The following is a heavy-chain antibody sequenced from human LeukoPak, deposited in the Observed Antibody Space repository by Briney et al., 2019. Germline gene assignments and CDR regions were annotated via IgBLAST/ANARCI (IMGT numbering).Heavy chain of an antibody. D-gene: IGHD2-2*01. CDR2: ISGSGGST. Sequence: GGSLRLSCAASGFTFSSYAMSWVRQAPGKGLEWVSAISGSGGSTYYADSVKGRFTISRDNSKNTLYLQMNSLRAEDTAVYYCARGRDCSSTSCYFDYWGQGTLVTVSS. CDR3: ARGRDCSSTSCYFDY. CDR1: GFTFSSYA. V-gene: IGHV3-23*01. J-gene: IGHJ4*02.